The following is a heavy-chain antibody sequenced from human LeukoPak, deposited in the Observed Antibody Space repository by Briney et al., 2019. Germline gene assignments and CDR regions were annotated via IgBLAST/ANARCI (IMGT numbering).Heavy chain of an antibody. Sequence: PSETLSLTCAVYGGSSSGYYWSWIRQPPGKGLEWIGEINHSGSTNYNPSLKSRVTISVDTSKNQFSLKLSSVTAADTAVYYCAREPLVGATYAFDIWGQGTMVTVSS. J-gene: IGHJ3*02. CDR1: GGSSSGYY. CDR3: AREPLVGATYAFDI. V-gene: IGHV4-34*01. D-gene: IGHD1-26*01. CDR2: INHSGST.